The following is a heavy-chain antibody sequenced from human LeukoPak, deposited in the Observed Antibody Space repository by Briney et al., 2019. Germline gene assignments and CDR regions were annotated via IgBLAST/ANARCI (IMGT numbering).Heavy chain of an antibody. CDR3: VGSVSNYYYYYMDV. D-gene: IGHD3-10*01. CDR1: GGSFSGYY. CDR2: INHSGRT. Sequence: SETLSLTCAVYGGSFSGYYWSWIRQPPGKGLEWIGEINHSGRTNYNPSLKSRVTISVDTSKNQFSLKLSSVTAADTAVYYCVGSVSNYYYYYMDVGGKGTTVTVS. V-gene: IGHV4-34*01. J-gene: IGHJ6*03.